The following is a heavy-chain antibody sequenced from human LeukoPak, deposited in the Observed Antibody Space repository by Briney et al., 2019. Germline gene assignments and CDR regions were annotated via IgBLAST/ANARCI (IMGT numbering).Heavy chain of an antibody. CDR1: GGSISSGGYS. Sequence: SQTLSLTCAVSGGSISSGGYSWSWLRQPPGKGLEWIGYIYHSGSTYYNPSLKSRVTISVDRSKNQFSLKLSSVTAADTAVYYCARGRGPYYYGMDVWGQGTTVTVSS. D-gene: IGHD3-10*01. V-gene: IGHV4-30-2*01. CDR3: ARGRGPYYYGMDV. CDR2: IYHSGST. J-gene: IGHJ6*02.